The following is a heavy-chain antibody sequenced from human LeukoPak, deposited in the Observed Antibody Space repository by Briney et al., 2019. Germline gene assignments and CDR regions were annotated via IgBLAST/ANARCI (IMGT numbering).Heavy chain of an antibody. J-gene: IGHJ3*02. CDR3: AHSWNWLNAFDI. CDR2: IYWDDDK. CDR1: GFSLSTRGVG. V-gene: IGHV2-5*02. D-gene: IGHD1-1*01. Sequence: NVSGPTLVNPAQTLTLTCTFSGFSLSTRGVGVGWIRQPPGKALEWLALIYWDDDKRYSPSLKSRLTITKDTSKNHVVLTMTNMDPVDTATYYCAHSWNWLNAFDIWGQGTMVTVSS.